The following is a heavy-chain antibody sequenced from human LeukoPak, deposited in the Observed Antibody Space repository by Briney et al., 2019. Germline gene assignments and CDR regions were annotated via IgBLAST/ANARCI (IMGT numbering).Heavy chain of an antibody. Sequence: ASVKVSCKASGYTFTSYTMHWVRQAPGQRLEWMGWINAGNGNTKYSQKFQGRVTITRDTSASTAYMELSSLRSEDTAVYYCARTTAMVTIFDYWGQGTLVTVSS. CDR1: GYTFTSYT. D-gene: IGHD5-18*01. CDR2: INAGNGNT. J-gene: IGHJ4*02. CDR3: ARTTAMVTIFDY. V-gene: IGHV1-3*01.